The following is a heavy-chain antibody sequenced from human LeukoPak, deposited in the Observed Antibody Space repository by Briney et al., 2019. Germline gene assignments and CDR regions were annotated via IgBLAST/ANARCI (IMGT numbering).Heavy chain of an antibody. J-gene: IGHJ6*03. CDR3: AKDGVDFWGYYYYYMDV. V-gene: IGHV3-23*01. Sequence: PGGSLRLSCAASGFTFSTYGMSWVRQAPGKGLEWVSSVSTSGGDTYNADSVKGRFTISRDNSKNTLYLQMNSLRAEDTAVYYCAKDGVDFWGYYYYYMDVWGKGTTVTVSS. CDR1: GFTFSTYG. D-gene: IGHD3-3*01. CDR2: VSTSGGDT.